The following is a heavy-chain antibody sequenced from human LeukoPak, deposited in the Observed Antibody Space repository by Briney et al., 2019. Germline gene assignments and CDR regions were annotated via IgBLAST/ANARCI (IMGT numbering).Heavy chain of an antibody. Sequence: ASVKVSCKASGYTFTAYYMHWVRQAPGQGLEWMGWINPNSGGTNYAQSFQGRVTLTRDTSISTAYMELNTLRSDDTAVYYCAREASTQLWLGPSFDPWGQGTLVTVSS. J-gene: IGHJ5*02. CDR3: AREASTQLWLGPSFDP. V-gene: IGHV1-2*02. D-gene: IGHD5-18*01. CDR1: GYTFTAYY. CDR2: INPNSGGT.